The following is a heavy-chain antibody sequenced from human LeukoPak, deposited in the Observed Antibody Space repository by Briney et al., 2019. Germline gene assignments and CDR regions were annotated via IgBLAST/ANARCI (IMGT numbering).Heavy chain of an antibody. D-gene: IGHD1-26*01. CDR2: IKQDGTEK. J-gene: IGHJ4*02. CDR3: ARDYSG. V-gene: IGHV3-7*01. CDR1: GCTFSSYW. Sequence: GGSLRLSCAASGCTFSSYWMSWVRQAPGKGLEWLANIKQDGTEKNYLNSVKGRFTISRDNAKNSLYLQMNSLRAEDTAVYYCARDYSGWGQGTLVTVSS.